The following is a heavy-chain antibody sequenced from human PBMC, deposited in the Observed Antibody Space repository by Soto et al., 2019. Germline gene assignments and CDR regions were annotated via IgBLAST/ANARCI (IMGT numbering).Heavy chain of an antibody. CDR2: ISAYNGNT. Sequence: GASVKVSCKASGYTFTSYGISWVRQAPGQGLEWMGWISAYNGNTNYAQKLQGRVTMTTDTSTSTAYMELRSLRPDDTAVYYCAREISQAVAGTFDYFDYWGQGTLVTVSS. CDR1: GYTFTSYG. CDR3: AREISQAVAGTFDYFDY. J-gene: IGHJ4*02. D-gene: IGHD6-19*01. V-gene: IGHV1-18*01.